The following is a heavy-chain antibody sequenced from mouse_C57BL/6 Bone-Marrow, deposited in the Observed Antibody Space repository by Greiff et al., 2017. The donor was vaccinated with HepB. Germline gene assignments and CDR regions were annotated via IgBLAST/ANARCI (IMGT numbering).Heavy chain of an antibody. D-gene: IGHD6-1*01. J-gene: IGHJ4*01. CDR2: ISYDGSN. CDR1: GYSITSGYY. CDR3: ARDSVIY. V-gene: IGHV3-6*01. Sequence: DVKLVESGPGLVKPSQSLSLTCSVPGYSITSGYYWNWIRQFPGNKLEWMGYISYDGSNNYNPTLKNRISITSDTSKNQFFLKLTSVTTEDTATYYCARDSVIYWGQGTSVTVSS.